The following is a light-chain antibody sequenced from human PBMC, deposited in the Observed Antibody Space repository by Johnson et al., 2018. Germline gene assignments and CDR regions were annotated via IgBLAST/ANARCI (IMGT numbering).Light chain of an antibody. J-gene: IGLJ1*01. CDR1: SSNIGNNY. CDR3: GTWDSSLSAGNV. V-gene: IGLV1-51*02. Sequence: QSVLTQPPSVSAAPGQKVTISCSGSSSNIGNNYVSWYQQLPGTAPKPLIYENNKRPSGIPDRFSGSKSGTSATPRITGLQTGDEADYYCGTWDSSLSAGNVFGTGTKVTVL. CDR2: ENN.